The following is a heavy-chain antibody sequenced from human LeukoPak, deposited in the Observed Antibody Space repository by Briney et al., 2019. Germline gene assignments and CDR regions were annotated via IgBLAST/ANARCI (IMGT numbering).Heavy chain of an antibody. CDR2: ISGSGGST. V-gene: IGHV3-23*01. Sequence: GGSLRLSCAASGFTFSSYAMHWVRQAPGKGLEWVSAISGSGGSTYYADSVKGRFTISRDNSKNTLYLQMNSLRAEDTAVYYCAKRGYCSSTSCYVGTNDYWGQGTLVTVSS. D-gene: IGHD2-2*01. J-gene: IGHJ4*02. CDR1: GFTFSSYA. CDR3: AKRGYCSSTSCYVGTNDY.